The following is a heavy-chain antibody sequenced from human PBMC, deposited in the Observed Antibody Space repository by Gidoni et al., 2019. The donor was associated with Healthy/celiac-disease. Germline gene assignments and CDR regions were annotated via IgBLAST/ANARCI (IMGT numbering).Heavy chain of an antibody. CDR1: GGSISSSSYY. J-gene: IGHJ4*02. V-gene: IGHV4-39*01. D-gene: IGHD3-22*01. Sequence: QLQLPESGPGLVTPSETLSLTCTVSGGSISSSSYYWRWIRQPPGKGLEWIGSISYSGSTYYTPSLKSRVTISVDTSKNQFSLKLSSVTAADTAVYYCARLAYDSSGYYPRNFDYWGQGTLVTVSS. CDR2: ISYSGST. CDR3: ARLAYDSSGYYPRNFDY.